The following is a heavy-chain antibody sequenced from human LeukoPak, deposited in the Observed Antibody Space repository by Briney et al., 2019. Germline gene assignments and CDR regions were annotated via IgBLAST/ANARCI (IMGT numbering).Heavy chain of an antibody. J-gene: IGHJ4*02. CDR3: ARDQIYYYDSSGYYDY. D-gene: IGHD3-22*01. CDR2: ISSSSSTI. V-gene: IGHV3-48*02. Sequence: GSLRLSCAASGFTFSTYTMAWVRQAPGKGLEWVSSISSSSSTIYYADSVKGRFTISRDDAKNSLFLQMNSLRDEDTAVYYCARDQIYYYDSSGYYDYWGQGTLVTVSS. CDR1: GFTFSTYT.